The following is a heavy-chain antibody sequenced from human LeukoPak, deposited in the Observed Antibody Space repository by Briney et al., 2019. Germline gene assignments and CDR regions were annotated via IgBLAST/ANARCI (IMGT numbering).Heavy chain of an antibody. V-gene: IGHV3-30*02. CDR2: IRCDGSNK. CDR1: GFTFSSYG. CDR3: AKDSALYCSSTNCYTGLDY. J-gene: IGHJ4*02. Sequence: GGSLRLSCAASGFTFSSYGMHWVRQAPGKGLEWEAFIRCDGSNKYYADSVKGRFTISRDNSKNTLYLQMNSLRAEDTAVYYCAKDSALYCSSTNCYTGLDYWGQGTLVTVSS. D-gene: IGHD2-2*02.